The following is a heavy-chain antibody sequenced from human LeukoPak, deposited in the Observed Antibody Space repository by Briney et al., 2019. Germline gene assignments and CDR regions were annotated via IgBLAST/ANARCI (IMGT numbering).Heavy chain of an antibody. V-gene: IGHV3-23*01. D-gene: IGHD2-2*01. J-gene: IGHJ3*01. CDR3: ARCTASCYANAFDV. Sequence: QSGGSLRLSCAASGFTFNNNAMSWVRQAPGKGLEWVSAINGGGDATEYTDSVKGRFTISRDNSKNTLYLQTNSLRPEDTAVYYCARCTASCYANAFDVWGQGTLLTVSS. CDR1: GFTFNNNA. CDR2: INGGGDAT.